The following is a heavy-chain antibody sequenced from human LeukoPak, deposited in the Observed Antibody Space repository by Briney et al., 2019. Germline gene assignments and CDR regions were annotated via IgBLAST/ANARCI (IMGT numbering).Heavy chain of an antibody. V-gene: IGHV3-23*01. CDR3: AKDLRSAYYDSSGYFDY. CDR1: GFTFSSYA. D-gene: IGHD3-22*01. J-gene: IGHJ4*02. CDR2: ISGSGGST. Sequence: GGSLRLSCAASGFTFSSYAMSWVRQAPGKGLEWVSAISGSGGSTYYADSVKGRFTISRDNSKNTLYLQMNSLRAEDTAVYYCAKDLRSAYYDSSGYFDYWGQETLVTVSS.